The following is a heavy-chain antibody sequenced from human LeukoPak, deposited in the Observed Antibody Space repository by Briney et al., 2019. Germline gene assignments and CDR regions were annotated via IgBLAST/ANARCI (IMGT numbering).Heavy chain of an antibody. J-gene: IGHJ4*02. CDR3: AKAPGGVLLWFGEFIDY. CDR1: GLTFSSYG. Sequence: GGSLRLSCAASGLTFSSYGMHWVRQAPGKGLEWVAVISYDGSNKYYADSVKGRFTISRDNSKNTLYLQMNSLRAEDTAVYYCAKAPGGVLLWFGEFIDYWGQGTLVTVSS. V-gene: IGHV3-30*18. D-gene: IGHD3-10*01. CDR2: ISYDGSNK.